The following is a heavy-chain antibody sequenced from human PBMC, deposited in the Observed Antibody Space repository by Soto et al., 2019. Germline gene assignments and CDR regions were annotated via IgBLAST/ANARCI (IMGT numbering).Heavy chain of an antibody. J-gene: IGHJ6*02. V-gene: IGHV1-69*06. D-gene: IGHD3-10*02. CDR1: GGTFSSYA. CDR2: IIPIFGTA. CDR3: ARACSECGYYYGMEV. Sequence: SVKVSCKASGGTFSSYAISWVRQAPGQGLEWMGGIIPIFGTANYAQKFQGRVTITADKSTSTAYMELSSLRSEDTAVYYCARACSECGYYYGMEVSGQGTTVTVSS.